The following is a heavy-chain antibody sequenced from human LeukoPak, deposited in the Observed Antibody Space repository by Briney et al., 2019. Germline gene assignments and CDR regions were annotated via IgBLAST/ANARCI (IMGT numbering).Heavy chain of an antibody. J-gene: IGHJ4*02. Sequence: QPGGSLRLSCAASGFTFSSYWMSWVRQAPRKGLEWVANIKQDGSEKYYVDSVKGRFTISRDNAKNSLYLQMNSLRAEDTAVYYCARAGRDYGDYVAYWGQGTLVTVSS. CDR3: ARAGRDYGDYVAY. D-gene: IGHD4-17*01. CDR1: GFTFSSYW. V-gene: IGHV3-7*01. CDR2: IKQDGSEK.